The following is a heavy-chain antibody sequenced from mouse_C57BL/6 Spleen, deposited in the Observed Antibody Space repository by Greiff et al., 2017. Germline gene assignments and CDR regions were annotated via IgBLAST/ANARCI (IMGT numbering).Heavy chain of an antibody. CDR3: ATYDYDGWFAY. V-gene: IGHV1-47*01. Sequence: VKLQQSGAELVKPGASVKMSCKASGYTFTTYPIEWMKQNHGKSLEWIGNFHPYNDDTKYNEKFKGKATLTVEKSSSPFYLELSRLTSDDSAVYYCATYDYDGWFAYWGQGTLVTVSA. CDR1: GYTFTTYP. CDR2: FHPYNDDT. D-gene: IGHD2-4*01. J-gene: IGHJ3*01.